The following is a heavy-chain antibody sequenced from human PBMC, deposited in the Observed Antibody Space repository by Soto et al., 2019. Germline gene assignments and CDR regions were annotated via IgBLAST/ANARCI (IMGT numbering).Heavy chain of an antibody. D-gene: IGHD3-22*01. J-gene: IGHJ4*02. CDR3: ARAYYDSSGYSSYYFDY. Sequence: QVQRQESGPGLVKPSQTLSLTCTVSGGSISSGDYYWSWIRQPPGKGLEWIGYIYYSGSTYYNPSLKSRVTISVDTSKNQFSLKLSSVTAADTAVYYCARAYYDSSGYSSYYFDYWGQGTLVTVSS. V-gene: IGHV4-30-4*01. CDR2: IYYSGST. CDR1: GGSISSGDYY.